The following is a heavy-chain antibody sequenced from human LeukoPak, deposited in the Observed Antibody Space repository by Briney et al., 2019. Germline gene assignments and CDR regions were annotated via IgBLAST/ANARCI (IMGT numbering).Heavy chain of an antibody. D-gene: IGHD6-13*01. J-gene: IGHJ3*02. V-gene: IGHV3-21*04. CDR1: GFTFSTYN. Sequence: GGSLRLSCAASGFTFSTYNMNWVRQAPGKGLEWVSSISGSSSYIYYADSVKGRFSISRDNAKNSLYLQMNSLRAEDTALYYCAKGYSSSWYDAFDIWGQGTMVTVSS. CDR2: ISGSSSYI. CDR3: AKGYSSSWYDAFDI.